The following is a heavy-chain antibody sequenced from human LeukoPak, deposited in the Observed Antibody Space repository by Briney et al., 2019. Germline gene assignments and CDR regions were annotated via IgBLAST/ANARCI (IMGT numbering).Heavy chain of an antibody. CDR1: GGSISSSSYY. J-gene: IGHJ4*02. D-gene: IGHD6-19*01. CDR3: ARRGYSSGWYNFDY. Sequence: SETLSLTCTVSGGSISSSSYYWGWLRQPPGKGLEWVGGIYYSGSTYYNPSLKSRVTISVDTSKNQFSLKLSAVTAADTAVYYCARRGYSSGWYNFDYWGQGTLVTVSS. V-gene: IGHV4-39*01. CDR2: IYYSGST.